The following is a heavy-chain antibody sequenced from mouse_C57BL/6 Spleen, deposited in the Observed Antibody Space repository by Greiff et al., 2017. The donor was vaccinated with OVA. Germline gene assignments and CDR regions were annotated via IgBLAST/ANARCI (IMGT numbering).Heavy chain of an antibody. Sequence: QVHVKQSGPELVKPGASVKISCKASGYAFSSSWMNWVKQRPGKGLEWIGRIYPGDGDTNYNGKFKGKATLTADKSSSTAYMQLSSLTSEDSAVYFCAREDSSGYRGYFDYWGQGTTLTVSS. CDR2: IYPGDGDT. J-gene: IGHJ2*01. CDR3: AREDSSGYRGYFDY. D-gene: IGHD3-2*02. V-gene: IGHV1-82*01. CDR1: GYAFSSSW.